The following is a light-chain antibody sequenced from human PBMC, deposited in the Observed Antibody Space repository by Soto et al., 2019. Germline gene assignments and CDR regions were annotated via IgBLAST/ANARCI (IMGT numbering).Light chain of an antibody. CDR2: EGS. V-gene: IGLV2-23*01. J-gene: IGLJ2*01. Sequence: QSALTQAASVSGSPGQSITISCTGTSSDVGNYNLVSWYQQYPGKAPKLMIYEGSKRPSGVSNRFSGSKSGNTASLTISGLQAEDEADYYCCSYAGSSTLVFGGGTQLTVL. CDR1: SSDVGNYNL. CDR3: CSYAGSSTLV.